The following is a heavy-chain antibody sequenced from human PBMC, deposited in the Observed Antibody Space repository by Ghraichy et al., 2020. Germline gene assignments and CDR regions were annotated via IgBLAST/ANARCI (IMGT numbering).Heavy chain of an antibody. D-gene: IGHD6-13*01. CDR3: AKASWDLGFGMDV. V-gene: IGHV3-30*18. CDR2: ISYDGSNK. J-gene: IGHJ6*02. CDR1: GFTFSSYG. Sequence: SLKISCAASGFTFSSYGMHWVRQAPGKGLEWVAVISYDGSNKYYGDSVKGRFTVSRDNSKNTLYLQMNSLRAEDTAVYYCAKASWDLGFGMDVWGQGTTVTVSS.